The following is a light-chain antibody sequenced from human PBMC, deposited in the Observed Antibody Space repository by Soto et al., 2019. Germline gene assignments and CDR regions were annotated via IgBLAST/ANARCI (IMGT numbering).Light chain of an antibody. CDR3: HQRYNWPRVT. Sequence: EIVMTQSPATLSVSPGERATLSCRASQSVSSSLAWYQQKPGQPPRLLIYDVSNRATGIPARFSGSGSGTDFTLTITSLEPEDFAVYFCHQRYNWPRVTFGQGTRLEIK. CDR2: DVS. V-gene: IGKV3-11*01. CDR1: QSVSSS. J-gene: IGKJ5*01.